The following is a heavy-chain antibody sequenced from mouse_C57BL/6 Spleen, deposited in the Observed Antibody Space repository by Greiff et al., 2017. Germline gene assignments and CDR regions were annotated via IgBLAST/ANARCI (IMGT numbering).Heavy chain of an antibody. V-gene: IGHV1-54*01. CDR2: INPGSGGT. J-gene: IGHJ4*01. CDR1: GYAFTNYL. CDR3: ARWAMDY. Sequence: VKLQESGAELVRPGTSVKVSCKASGYAFTNYLIEWVKQRPGQGLEWIGVINPGSGGTNYNEKFKGKATLTADKSSSTAYMQLSSLTSEDSAVYFCARWAMDYWGQGTSVTVSS.